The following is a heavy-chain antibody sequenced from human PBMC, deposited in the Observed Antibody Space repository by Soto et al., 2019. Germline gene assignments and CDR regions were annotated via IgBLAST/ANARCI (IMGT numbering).Heavy chain of an antibody. CDR2: IYSGGST. V-gene: IGHV3-53*01. CDR3: ARSLYDFWSGYYLDY. CDR1: GFTVSSNY. J-gene: IGHJ4*02. D-gene: IGHD3-3*01. Sequence: PGGSLRLSCAASGFTVSSNYMSWVRQAPGKGLEWVSVIYSGGSTYYADSVKGRFTISRDNSKNTLYLQMNSLRAEDTAVYYCARSLYDFWSGYYLDYWGQGTLVTVSS.